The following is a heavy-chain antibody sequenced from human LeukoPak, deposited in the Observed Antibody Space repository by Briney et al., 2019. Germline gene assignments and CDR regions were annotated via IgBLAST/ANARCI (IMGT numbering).Heavy chain of an antibody. J-gene: IGHJ4*02. V-gene: IGHV1-69*13. Sequence: SVKVSCKASGGTFSSYAISWVRQAPGQGLEWMGGIIPIFGTANYAQEFQGRVTITADESTSTAYMELSSLRSEDTAVYYCARGGMAPFPFDYWGQGTLVTVSS. D-gene: IGHD3-16*01. CDR2: IIPIFGTA. CDR3: ARGGMAPFPFDY. CDR1: GGTFSSYA.